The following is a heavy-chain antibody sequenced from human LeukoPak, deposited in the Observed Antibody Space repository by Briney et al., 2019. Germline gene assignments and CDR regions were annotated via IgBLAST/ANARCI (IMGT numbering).Heavy chain of an antibody. V-gene: IGHV1-46*01. CDR2: IDPTSGKT. J-gene: IGHJ3*02. CDR1: GYTFTNYA. D-gene: IGHD6-19*01. CDR3: ARDLRTVTVAGLGVFDI. Sequence: ASVKVSCKASGYTFTNYAISWVRQAPGQGLEWMGVIDPTSGKTNYARKFQGRVTMNRDMSTSTIYLELTSLRSDDTAFYYCARDLRTVTVAGLGVFDIWGQGTIVSVSS.